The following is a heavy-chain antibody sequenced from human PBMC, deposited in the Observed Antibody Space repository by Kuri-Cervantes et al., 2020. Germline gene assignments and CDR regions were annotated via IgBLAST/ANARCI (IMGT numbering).Heavy chain of an antibody. V-gene: IGHV3-7*03. D-gene: IGHD5-18*01. Sequence: GESLKISCAASGFTFSSYWMSWVRQAPGKGLEWVANIKQDGSEKYYVDSVKGRFTISRDNAKNSLYLRMNSLRAEDTVVYYCAREDTRGMDVWGQGTTVTVS. CDR2: IKQDGSEK. CDR1: GFTFSSYW. J-gene: IGHJ6*02. CDR3: AREDTRGMDV.